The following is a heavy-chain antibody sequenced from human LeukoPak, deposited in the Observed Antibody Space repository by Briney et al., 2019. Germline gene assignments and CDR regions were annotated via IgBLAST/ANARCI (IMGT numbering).Heavy chain of an antibody. Sequence: RASVKVSCKASGGTFSSYAISWVRQAPGQGLEWMGGIIPIFGTANYAQKVQGRVTITADKSTSTAYMELSSLRSEDTAVYYCAQGMRGYSYGYRSDYYYYYYMDVWGKGTTVTVSS. CDR2: IIPIFGTA. CDR1: GGTFSSYA. J-gene: IGHJ6*03. V-gene: IGHV1-69*06. CDR3: AQGMRGYSYGYRSDYYYYYYMDV. D-gene: IGHD5-18*01.